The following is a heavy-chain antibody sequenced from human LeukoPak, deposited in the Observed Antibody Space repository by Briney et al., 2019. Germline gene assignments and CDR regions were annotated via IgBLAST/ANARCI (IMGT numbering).Heavy chain of an antibody. V-gene: IGHV4-59*01. CDR3: ARGGRYYYGSGSYGNWFDP. J-gene: IGHJ5*02. CDR2: IDYSGST. CDR1: GGSISSYY. D-gene: IGHD3-10*01. Sequence: SETLSLTCTVSGGSISSYYWSWIRQPPGKGLEWIGYIDYSGSTNYNPSLKSRVTISVDTSKNQFSLKLSSVTAADTAVYYCARGGRYYYGSGSYGNWFDPWGQGTLVTVSS.